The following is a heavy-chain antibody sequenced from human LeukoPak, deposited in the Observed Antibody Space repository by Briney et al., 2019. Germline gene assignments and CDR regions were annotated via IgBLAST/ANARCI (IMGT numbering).Heavy chain of an antibody. CDR2: IKNDGSET. D-gene: IGHD1-14*01. V-gene: IGHV3-7*03. CDR3: AKNNGRSHLAQ. J-gene: IGHJ4*02. Sequence: GGSLRLSCAVSGFNFRDHWMDWVRQAPGKGLEWVGHIKNDGSETYYLDSLKGRFSISRDNTNNALYLQMNSLRVEDTAVYYCAKNNGRSHLAQWGQGALVTVSS. CDR1: GFNFRDHW.